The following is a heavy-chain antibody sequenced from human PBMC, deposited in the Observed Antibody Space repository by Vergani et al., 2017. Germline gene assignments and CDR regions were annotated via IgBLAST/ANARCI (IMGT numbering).Heavy chain of an antibody. CDR1: GFSLSTSGVG. D-gene: IGHD3-3*01. CDR3: AHLYYDVWSGPTWFDP. Sequence: QITLKESGPTLVKPTQTLTLTCTFSGFSLSTSGVGVGWIRQPPGKALEWLALIYWNDDKRYSPSLKSRLTITKDTSKNQVVLTMTNMDPVDTATYYCAHLYYDVWSGPTWFDPWGQGTLVTVSS. J-gene: IGHJ5*02. V-gene: IGHV2-5*01. CDR2: IYWNDDK.